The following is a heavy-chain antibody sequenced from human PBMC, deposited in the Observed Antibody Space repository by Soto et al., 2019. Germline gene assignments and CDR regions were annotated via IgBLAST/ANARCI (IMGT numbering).Heavy chain of an antibody. D-gene: IGHD3-3*01. J-gene: IGHJ4*02. Sequence: PGGSLRLSCAASGFTFNSYAMSWVRQAPGKGLEWVSAISGSGDTTYYADSVKGRFTISRDNSKNTLYLQMNSLRAEDTAVYYCAKRADVFGVVIMFIVDYWGQGTLVTVSS. CDR3: AKRADVFGVVIMFIVDY. CDR2: ISGSGDTT. V-gene: IGHV3-23*01. CDR1: GFTFNSYA.